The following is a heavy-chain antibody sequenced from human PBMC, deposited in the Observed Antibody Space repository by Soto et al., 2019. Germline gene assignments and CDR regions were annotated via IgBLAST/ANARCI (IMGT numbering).Heavy chain of an antibody. V-gene: IGHV3-21*01. CDR1: GFTFSSYG. J-gene: IGHJ5*02. Sequence: PGGSLRLSCAASGFTFSSYGMNWVRQAPGKGLEWVSSISSSSSYIYYADSVKGRFTISRDNAKNSLYLQMNSLRAEDTAVYYCAREGAIVVVPAATSTRNNWFDPWGQGTLVTVSS. CDR2: ISSSSSYI. CDR3: AREGAIVVVPAATSTRNNWFDP. D-gene: IGHD2-2*01.